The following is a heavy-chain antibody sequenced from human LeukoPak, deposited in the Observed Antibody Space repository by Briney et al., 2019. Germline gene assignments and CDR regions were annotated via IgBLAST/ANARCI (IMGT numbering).Heavy chain of an antibody. CDR2: IYYSAS. J-gene: IGHJ5*02. Sequence: SETLSLTCTVSGGSISSYDWSWIRQPPGKGLEWIGYIYYSASRHNPSLKGRVTMSSDTSKNQFFLKLSSVTVADTAVYYCARDSNDSGNYWGNWFDARGQGHPVTVSS. CDR1: GGSISSYD. V-gene: IGHV4-59*01. CDR3: ARDSNDSGNYWGNWFDA. D-gene: IGHD5-12*01.